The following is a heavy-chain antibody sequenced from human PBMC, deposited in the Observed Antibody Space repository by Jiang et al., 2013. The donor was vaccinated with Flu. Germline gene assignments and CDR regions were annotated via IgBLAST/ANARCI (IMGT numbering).Heavy chain of an antibody. V-gene: IGHV4-59*08. CDR2: IYYSGDT. Sequence: GSGLVKPSETLSLTCVVSGGSINTYYWSWIRQPPGQGLEWIGYIYYSGDTNYNPSLKSRVSMSVDTSKNHFSLRLRSVTAADTAVYFCARHTYRPRNGGWFDPWGPGNPGHRLL. D-gene: IGHD2-8*01. CDR3: ARHTYRPRNGGWFDP. CDR1: GGSINTYY. J-gene: IGHJ5*02.